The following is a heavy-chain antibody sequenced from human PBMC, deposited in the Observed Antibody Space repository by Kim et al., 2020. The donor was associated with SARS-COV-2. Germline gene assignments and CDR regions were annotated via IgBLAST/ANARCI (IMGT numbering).Heavy chain of an antibody. D-gene: IGHD3-10*01. J-gene: IGHJ5*02. CDR1: GYTFTSYA. V-gene: IGHV1-3*01. CDR3: ARGVRITMVRGVTGAWFDP. Sequence: ASVKVSCKASGYTFTSYAMHWVRQAPGQRLEWMGWINAGNGNTKYSQKFQGRVTITRDTSASTAYMELSSLRSEDTAVYYCARGVRITMVRGVTGAWFDPWGQGTLVTVSS. CDR2: INAGNGNT.